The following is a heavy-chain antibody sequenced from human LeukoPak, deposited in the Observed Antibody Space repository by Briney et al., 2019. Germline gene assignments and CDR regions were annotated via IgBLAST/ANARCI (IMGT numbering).Heavy chain of an antibody. V-gene: IGHV3-48*01. J-gene: IGHJ3*02. Sequence: GGSLRLSCAASGFTFSSYSMNWVRQAPGKGLEWVSYITSSSSTIYYADSVKGRFTISRDNAKNSLYLQMNSLRAEDTAVYYCARDDFWSALNAFDIWGQGTMVTVSS. CDR1: GFTFSSYS. CDR3: ARDDFWSALNAFDI. CDR2: ITSSSSTI. D-gene: IGHD3-3*01.